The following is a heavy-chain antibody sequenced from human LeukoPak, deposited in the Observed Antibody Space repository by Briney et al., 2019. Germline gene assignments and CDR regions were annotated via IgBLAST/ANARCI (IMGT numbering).Heavy chain of an antibody. CDR1: GGSISSSSYY. V-gene: IGHV4-39*01. CDR3: ARARAPRDYYDSSGYDPNMDDAFDI. Sequence: PSETLSLTCTVSGGSISSSSYYWGWIRQPPGKGLEWNGSIYYSGSTYYNPSLKSRVTISVDTSKNQFSLKLSSVTAADTAVYYCARARAPRDYYDSSGYDPNMDDAFDIWGQGTMVTVSS. J-gene: IGHJ3*02. D-gene: IGHD3-22*01. CDR2: IYYSGST.